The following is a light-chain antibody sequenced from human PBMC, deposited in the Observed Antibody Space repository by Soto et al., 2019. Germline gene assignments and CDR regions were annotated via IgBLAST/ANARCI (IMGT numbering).Light chain of an antibody. Sequence: DIQMTQSPSTLSASVGDRVTITCRASQIITSWLAWYHQKPGKAPKPLFYKVTNLESGVPSRFSGSGSGTEFTLTISSLQPYDFATYYCQQYNSYSRTFGQGTKVEIK. CDR3: QQYNSYSRT. V-gene: IGKV1-5*03. CDR1: QIITSW. CDR2: KVT. J-gene: IGKJ1*01.